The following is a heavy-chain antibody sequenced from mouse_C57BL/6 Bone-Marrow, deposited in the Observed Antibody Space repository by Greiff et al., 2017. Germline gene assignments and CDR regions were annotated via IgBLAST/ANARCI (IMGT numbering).Heavy chain of an antibody. CDR2: IDPENGDT. CDR3: TTVVHY. D-gene: IGHD1-1*01. J-gene: IGHJ2*01. Sequence: VQLKQSGAALVRPGASVKLSCTASGFNIKDDYMHWVKQRPEQGLEWIGWIDPENGDTEYASKVQGKATITADTSSNTAYLQRSSLTSEDTAVYYCTTVVHYWGQGTTLTVSS. CDR1: GFNIKDDY. V-gene: IGHV14-4*01.